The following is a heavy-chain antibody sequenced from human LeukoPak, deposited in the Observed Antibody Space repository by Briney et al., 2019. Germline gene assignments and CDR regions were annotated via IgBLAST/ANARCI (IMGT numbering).Heavy chain of an antibody. Sequence: NPSETLSLTCTVSGGSISSYYWSWIRQPPGKGLEWIGYIYYSGSTNYNPSLKSRVTISVDTSKNQFSLKLSSVTAADTAVYYCARGGHDFWSGYYHFWGQGTLVTVSS. V-gene: IGHV4-59*01. CDR3: ARGGHDFWSGYYHF. D-gene: IGHD3-3*01. J-gene: IGHJ4*02. CDR2: IYYSGST. CDR1: GGSISSYY.